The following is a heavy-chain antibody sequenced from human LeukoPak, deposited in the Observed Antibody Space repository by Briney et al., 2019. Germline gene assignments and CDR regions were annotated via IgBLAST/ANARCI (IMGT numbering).Heavy chain of an antibody. D-gene: IGHD3-10*01. CDR1: GFTFSSYS. CDR2: ISGSGGST. CDR3: ARETEFYGSGRGTFDI. Sequence: GGSLRLSCAASGFTFSSYSMNWVRQAPGKGLEWVSAISGSGGSTYYADSVKGRFTISRDNSKNTLYLQMNSLRAEDTAVYYCARETEFYGSGRGTFDIWGQGTMVTVSS. J-gene: IGHJ3*02. V-gene: IGHV3-23*01.